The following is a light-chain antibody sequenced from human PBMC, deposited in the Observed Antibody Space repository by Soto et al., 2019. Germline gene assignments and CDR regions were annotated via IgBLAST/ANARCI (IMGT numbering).Light chain of an antibody. V-gene: IGKV1-5*01. CDR2: DAS. CDR3: QQYKSYSPRT. Sequence: IQLSKSPFTLSASVGDRVTITCRASQTSSNWLAWYQQRPGKAPQLLISDASRLESGVPSRFSGSGSGTEFTLTISSLQPDDSATYYCQQYKSYSPRTFGQGAKVDIK. CDR1: QTSSNW. J-gene: IGKJ1*01.